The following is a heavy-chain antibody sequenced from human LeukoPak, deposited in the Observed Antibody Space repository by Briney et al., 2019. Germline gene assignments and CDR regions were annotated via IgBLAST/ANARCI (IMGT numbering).Heavy chain of an antibody. CDR1: GITVSDAW. V-gene: IGHV3-15*01. J-gene: IGHJ4*02. Sequence: TGGSLRLSRAASGITVSDAWMSWVRQAPGKGLEWVGRIKSKTDGGTTDYAAPVKGRFTVSRDDSRSTLYLQMNSLRTEHTALYYCTTGFSTGNWGQGTLVTVSS. CDR2: IKSKTDGGTT. D-gene: IGHD2/OR15-2a*01. CDR3: TTGFSTGN.